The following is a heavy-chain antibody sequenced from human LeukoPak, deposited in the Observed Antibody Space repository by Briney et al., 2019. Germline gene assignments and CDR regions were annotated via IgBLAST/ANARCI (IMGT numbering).Heavy chain of an antibody. CDR2: IQQDGSET. D-gene: IGHD3-9*01. Sequence: GGSLRLSCAASGLRFSRYWMSWVRQAPGKGPEWVANIQQDGSETYYVDSVKGRFIISRDNAENSVFLQMNLLRVEDTAVYYCAAHDMLTGYPYFDSWGQGTLVTVSS. CDR1: GLRFSRYW. V-gene: IGHV3-7*01. CDR3: AAHDMLTGYPYFDS. J-gene: IGHJ4*02.